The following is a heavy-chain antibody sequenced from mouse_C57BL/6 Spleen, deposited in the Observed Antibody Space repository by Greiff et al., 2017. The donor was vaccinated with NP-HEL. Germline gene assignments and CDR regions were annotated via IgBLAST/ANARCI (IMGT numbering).Heavy chain of an antibody. CDR3: ARDYAFDY. J-gene: IGHJ2*01. D-gene: IGHD6-5*01. CDR2: ISYDGSN. V-gene: IGHV3-6*01. CDR1: GYSITSGYY. Sequence: EVKVEESGPGLVKPSQSLSLTCSVTGYSITSGYYWNWIRQFPGNKLEWMGYISYDGSNNYNPSLKNRISITRDTSKNQFFLKLNSVTTEDTATYYCARDYAFDYWGQGTTLTVSS.